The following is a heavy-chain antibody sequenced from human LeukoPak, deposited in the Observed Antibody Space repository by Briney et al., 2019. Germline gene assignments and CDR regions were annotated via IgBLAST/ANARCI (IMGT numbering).Heavy chain of an antibody. Sequence: GASVKVSCKXSGYTFTGYYMHWVQQAPGQGLEWMERINPNSGGTNYAQKFQGRVTMTRDTSISTAYMELSRLRSDDTAVYYCASHIWFGELLDVYWGQGTLVTVSS. D-gene: IGHD3-10*01. V-gene: IGHV1-2*06. CDR1: GYTFTGYY. J-gene: IGHJ4*02. CDR3: ASHIWFGELLDVY. CDR2: INPNSGGT.